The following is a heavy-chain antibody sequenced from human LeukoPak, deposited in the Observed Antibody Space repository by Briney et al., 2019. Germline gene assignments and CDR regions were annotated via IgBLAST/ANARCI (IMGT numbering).Heavy chain of an antibody. D-gene: IGHD6-19*01. J-gene: IGHJ3*02. CDR1: GFTFGSYG. Sequence: GGSLRLSCAASGFTFGSYGMHWVRQAPGRGLEWVAFIRYDGSNKYYADTLKGRFTISRDNSKNTMNLQMNSLRAEDTAVYYCAKIRDRQQWGAFDIWGQGTMVTVSS. V-gene: IGHV3-30*02. CDR2: IRYDGSNK. CDR3: AKIRDRQQWGAFDI.